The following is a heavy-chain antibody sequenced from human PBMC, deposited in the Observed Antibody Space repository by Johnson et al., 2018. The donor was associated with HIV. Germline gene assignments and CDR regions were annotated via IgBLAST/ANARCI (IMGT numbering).Heavy chain of an antibody. V-gene: IGHV3-11*04. CDR3: AKDMRISSTGAFDI. Sequence: QVQLVESGGGVVQPGRSLRLSCAASGFTFSDHYMSWIRQAPGKGLEWVSYISSSGNTMYYADSVKGRFTISRDNAKNSLYLQMNSLRAEDRAVYYCAKDMRISSTGAFDIWGQGTMVTVSS. CDR1: GFTFSDHY. CDR2: ISSSGNTM. J-gene: IGHJ3*02. D-gene: IGHD3-16*01.